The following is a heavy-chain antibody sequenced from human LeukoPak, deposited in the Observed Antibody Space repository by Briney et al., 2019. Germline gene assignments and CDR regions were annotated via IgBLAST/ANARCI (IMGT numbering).Heavy chain of an antibody. V-gene: IGHV3-74*01. J-gene: IGHJ4*02. CDR3: ARVESLGDSSGYEGYFDY. D-gene: IGHD3-22*01. CDR2: INTDGSST. CDR1: GFTFSSYW. Sequence: RGSLRLSCAASGFTFSSYWMHWVRQAPGKGLVWVSRINTDGSSTSYADSVKGRFTISRDDAKNTLYLQMNSLRAEDTAVYYCARVESLGDSSGYEGYFDYWGQGTLVTVSS.